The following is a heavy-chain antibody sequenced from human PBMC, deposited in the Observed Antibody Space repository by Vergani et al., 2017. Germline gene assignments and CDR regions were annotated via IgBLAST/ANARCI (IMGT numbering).Heavy chain of an antibody. Sequence: EVQLLESGGGLVQPGGSLRLTCAASEFTFSNYAMNWVRQAPGKGLEWVSGISGSGVSAYYTDSVKGRFTIPRDNSNNMLFLQMNNLRTEDTAIYYCAKQYFVSGNYLFDYWGQGTLVTVSS. V-gene: IGHV3-23*01. CDR3: AKQYFVSGNYLFDY. J-gene: IGHJ4*02. CDR1: EFTFSNYA. D-gene: IGHD3-10*01. CDR2: ISGSGVSA.